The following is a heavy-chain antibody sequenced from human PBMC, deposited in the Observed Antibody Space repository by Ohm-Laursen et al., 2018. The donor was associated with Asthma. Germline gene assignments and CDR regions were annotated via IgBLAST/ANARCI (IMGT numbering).Heavy chain of an antibody. CDR1: GFTFSSYG. CDR2: ISCDGSDK. D-gene: IGHD3-22*01. Sequence: SLRLSCAASGFTFSSYGMRWVRQAPGKGLEWLAVISCDGSDKKYADSVKGRFTSSRDDAKNTLYLQMDSLRPEDTAVYYCARDWGRCDGSGYSDFDYWGQGTLVTVSS. J-gene: IGHJ4*02. CDR3: ARDWGRCDGSGYSDFDY. V-gene: IGHV3-30*03.